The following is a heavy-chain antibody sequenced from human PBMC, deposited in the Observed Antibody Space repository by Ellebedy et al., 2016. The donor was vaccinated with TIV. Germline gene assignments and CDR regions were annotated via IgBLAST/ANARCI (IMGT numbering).Heavy chain of an antibody. CDR3: ARGPLYGDYPNWFDP. Sequence: GGSLRLSXAASGLTFSSYSMNWVRQAPGKGLEWVSYISSSSSTIYYADSVKGRFTISRDNAKNSLYLQMNSLRDEDTAVYYCARGPLYGDYPNWFDPWGQGTLVTVSS. CDR2: ISSSSSTI. V-gene: IGHV3-48*02. J-gene: IGHJ5*02. CDR1: GLTFSSYS. D-gene: IGHD4-17*01.